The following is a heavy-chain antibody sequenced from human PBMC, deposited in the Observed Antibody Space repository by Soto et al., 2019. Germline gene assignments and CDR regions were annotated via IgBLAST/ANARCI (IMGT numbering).Heavy chain of an antibody. CDR2: ISSSSSTI. CDR1: GFTFRSYS. V-gene: IGHV3-48*01. D-gene: IGHD6-13*01. J-gene: IGHJ6*02. Sequence: GGSLRLSCAASGFTFRSYSMNWVRQAPGKGLEWVSYISSSSSTIYYADSVKGRFTISRDNAKNSLYLQMNSLRAEDTAVYYCARDRVAAASYYYGMDVWGQGTTVTVSS. CDR3: ARDRVAAASYYYGMDV.